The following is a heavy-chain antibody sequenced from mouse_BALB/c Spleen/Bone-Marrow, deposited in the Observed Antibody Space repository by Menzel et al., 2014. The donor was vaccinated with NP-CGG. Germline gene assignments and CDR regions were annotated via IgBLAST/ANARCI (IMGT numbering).Heavy chain of an antibody. CDR2: IWGDGTT. CDR1: GFSLXGFG. Sequence: QVQLKESGPGLVAPSQSLSITCTVSGFSLXGFGINWIRQPPGKGLEWLGMIWGDGTTDYNSALKSRLSINKDNSKSQVFLKMNSLQAGDTARYYCAREKYGNYYAMDYWGQGTSVTVSS. CDR3: AREKYGNYYAMDY. V-gene: IGHV2-6-7*01. J-gene: IGHJ4*01. D-gene: IGHD2-10*02.